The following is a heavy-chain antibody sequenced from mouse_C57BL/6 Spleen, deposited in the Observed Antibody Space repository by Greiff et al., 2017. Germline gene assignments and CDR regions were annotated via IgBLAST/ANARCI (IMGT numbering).Heavy chain of an antibody. V-gene: IGHV1-81*01. CDR3: ARGEDGYYLGDY. D-gene: IGHD2-3*01. CDR2: IYPRSGNT. J-gene: IGHJ4*01. CDR1: GYTFTSYG. Sequence: VQLQQSGAELARPGASVKLSCKASGYTFTSYGISWVKQRPGQGLEWIGEIYPRSGNTYYNEKFKGKATLTADKSSSTAYMELRSLTSEDSAVYVCARGEDGYYLGDYWGQGTSVTVSS.